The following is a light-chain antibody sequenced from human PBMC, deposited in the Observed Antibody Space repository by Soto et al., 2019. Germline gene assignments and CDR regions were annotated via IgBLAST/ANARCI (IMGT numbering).Light chain of an antibody. J-gene: IGKJ5*01. Sequence: EIVLTQSPGTLSLSPGERATLSCRASQSVSSSYLAWYQQKPGQAPRLLMYAASSRATGIPDRFSGSGSGTDFTLTISRLEPEDFAVYYCQQYGSSPRITFGQGTRLEIK. CDR2: AAS. V-gene: IGKV3-20*01. CDR1: QSVSSSY. CDR3: QQYGSSPRIT.